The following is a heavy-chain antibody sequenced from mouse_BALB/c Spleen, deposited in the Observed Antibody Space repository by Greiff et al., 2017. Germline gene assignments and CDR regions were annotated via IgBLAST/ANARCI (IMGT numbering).Heavy chain of an antibody. CDR1: GFTFSSYT. Sequence: EVKLVESGGGLVKPGGSLKLSCAASGFTFSSYTMSWVRQTPEKRLEWVATINSGGSYTYYPDSVKGRFTISRDNAKNTLYLQMSSLKSEDTAMYYCTRDSNSYYFDYWGQGTTLTVSS. CDR3: TRDSNSYYFDY. J-gene: IGHJ2*01. V-gene: IGHV5-6-4*01. D-gene: IGHD2-5*01. CDR2: INSGGSYT.